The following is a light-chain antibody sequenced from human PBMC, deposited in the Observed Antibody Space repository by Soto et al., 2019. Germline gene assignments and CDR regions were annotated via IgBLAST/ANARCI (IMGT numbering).Light chain of an antibody. CDR1: SSNIGAGYD. CDR3: ASKAGSSRHVV. J-gene: IGLJ2*01. Sequence: QSVLTQPPSVSGAPGQRVTISCTGSSSNIGAGYDVHWYQQLPGTAPKLLIYGNSNRPSGVPDRFSASKSGNTASLTISGLQAEDEADYYCASKAGSSRHVVFGGGTKLTVL. V-gene: IGLV1-40*01. CDR2: GNS.